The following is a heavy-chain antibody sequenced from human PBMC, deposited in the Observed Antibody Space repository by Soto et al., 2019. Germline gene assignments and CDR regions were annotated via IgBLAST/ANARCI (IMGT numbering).Heavy chain of an antibody. Sequence: EVQLEESGGDLVQPGGSLRLSCAASGFTFSNYWMSWVRQAPGKGLEWVANIKGDGSASNYVDSVRGRFSISRDNSKTSLYLKTSSPRVEDTAVYYCASDAEYHSGWDTWSQGPLVTVSS. J-gene: IGHJ5*02. CDR2: IKGDGSAS. CDR3: ASDAEYHSGWDT. CDR1: GFTFSNYW. D-gene: IGHD6-19*01. V-gene: IGHV3-7*04.